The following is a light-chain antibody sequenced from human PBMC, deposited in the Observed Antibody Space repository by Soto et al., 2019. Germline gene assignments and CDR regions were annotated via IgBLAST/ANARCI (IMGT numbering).Light chain of an antibody. CDR2: GVT. J-gene: IGLJ1*01. V-gene: IGLV2-14*01. Sequence: QSVLAQPASVSGSPGQSITISCTGTSRDIGAYNHVSWYQHHPGKAPKVIIYGVTNRPSGVSNRFSGSKSGNTASLTISGLQPEDEADYYCKSHTTLRTYVFGTGTKVTVL. CDR1: SRDIGAYNH. CDR3: KSHTTLRTYV.